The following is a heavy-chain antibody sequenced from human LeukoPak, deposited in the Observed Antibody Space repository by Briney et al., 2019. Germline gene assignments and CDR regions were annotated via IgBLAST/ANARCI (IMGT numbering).Heavy chain of an antibody. CDR1: GYIFTSFG. CDR3: ARFIAAAGIYYYMDV. J-gene: IGHJ6*03. Sequence: ASVKVSCKASGYIFTSFGISWVRQAPGQGLEWMGWISAYNGNTNYAQKFQGRVTMTTDTSTSTAYMELRSLRSDDTAVYYCARFIAAAGIYYYMDVWGKGTTVTISS. CDR2: ISAYNGNT. V-gene: IGHV1-18*01. D-gene: IGHD6-13*01.